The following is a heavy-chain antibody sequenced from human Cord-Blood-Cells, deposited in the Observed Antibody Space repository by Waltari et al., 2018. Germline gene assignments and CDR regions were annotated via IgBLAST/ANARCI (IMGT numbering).Heavy chain of an antibody. V-gene: IGHV1-69*01. J-gene: IGHJ2*01. Sequence: QVQLVQSGAEVKKPGSSVKVSCKASGGTFSSYAISWVRQAPGQGLEWMGGTIPILDTANYAQKVQGRVTITADESTSTAYMELSSLRSEDTAVYYCARGVVVPAANWYFDLWGRGTLVTVSS. CDR3: ARGVVVPAANWYFDL. D-gene: IGHD2-2*01. CDR2: TIPILDTA. CDR1: GGTFSSYA.